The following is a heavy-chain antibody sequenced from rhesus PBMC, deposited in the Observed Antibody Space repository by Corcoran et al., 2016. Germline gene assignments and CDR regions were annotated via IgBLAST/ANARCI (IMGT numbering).Heavy chain of an antibody. CDR1: GYSITNGYG. V-gene: IGHV4-127*01. Sequence: QVQLQESGPGLVKPSETLSLTCDVSGYSITNGYGWTWIRQPPGKGLEWIVYIGGDSAGTNSNPSLKSRVTVSKDTSKNQFSLRMNSVTAADTAIYYCARRLWGFDYWGQGLLVTVSS. J-gene: IGHJ4*01. CDR2: IGGDSAGT. CDR3: ARRLWGFDY. D-gene: IGHD7-45*01.